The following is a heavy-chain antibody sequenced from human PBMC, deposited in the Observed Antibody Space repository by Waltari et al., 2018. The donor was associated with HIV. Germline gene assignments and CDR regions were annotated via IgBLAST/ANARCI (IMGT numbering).Heavy chain of an antibody. V-gene: IGHV4-61*02. CDR2: SYTSGST. Sequence: QVQLQESGPGLVKPSQTLSLTCSVSGGSISSGSYYWSWIRQPAGKGLEWIGRSYTSGSTNYNPALKSRVSISVDTSKNQFSLKLSSVTAADTAVYYCASQYSYGLRPNFFDYWGQGTLVTVSS. CDR1: GGSISSGSYY. J-gene: IGHJ4*02. CDR3: ASQYSYGLRPNFFDY. D-gene: IGHD5-18*01.